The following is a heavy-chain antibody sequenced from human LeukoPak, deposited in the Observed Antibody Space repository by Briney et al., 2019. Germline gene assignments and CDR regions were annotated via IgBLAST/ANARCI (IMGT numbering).Heavy chain of an antibody. Sequence: GGSLRLSCAASGFPFRSYEMNWVRQAPGKGVEWVSYISSSGSTIYYPDSVKGRFHLSRDNPKNSLSLQMKSLRAEDSAVYYCAGGTVVVVALDYWGQGTLVTVSS. D-gene: IGHD2-15*01. V-gene: IGHV3-48*03. J-gene: IGHJ4*02. CDR1: GFPFRSYE. CDR2: ISSSGSTI. CDR3: AGGTVVVVALDY.